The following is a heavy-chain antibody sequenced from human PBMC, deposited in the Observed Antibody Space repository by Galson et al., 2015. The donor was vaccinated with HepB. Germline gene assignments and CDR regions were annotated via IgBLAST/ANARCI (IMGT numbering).Heavy chain of an antibody. CDR1: GFPFSRYA. Sequence: SLRLSCAASGFPFSRYAMNWVRQAPGKGLEWVAVVSFDENNKYYADSVKGRFTISRDNSKNTLYLQINSLRPEDTAVYYCARDTPGDYWGQGTLVTVSS. CDR3: ARDTPGDY. J-gene: IGHJ4*02. D-gene: IGHD2-15*01. CDR2: VSFDENNK. V-gene: IGHV3-30-3*01.